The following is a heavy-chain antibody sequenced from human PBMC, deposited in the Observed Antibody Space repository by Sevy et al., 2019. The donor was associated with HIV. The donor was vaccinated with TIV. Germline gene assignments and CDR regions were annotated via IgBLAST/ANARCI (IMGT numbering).Heavy chain of an antibody. Sequence: GGSLRLSCAASGFTFSSYAMSWVRQAPGKGLEWVSAISGSGGSTYYADSVKGRFTISRDNSKNTLYLQMNSLRAEDTAVYYWAKDLGAPGGNDAFDIWGQGTMVTVSS. D-gene: IGHD2-15*01. CDR3: AKDLGAPGGNDAFDI. J-gene: IGHJ3*02. CDR2: ISGSGGST. V-gene: IGHV3-23*01. CDR1: GFTFSSYA.